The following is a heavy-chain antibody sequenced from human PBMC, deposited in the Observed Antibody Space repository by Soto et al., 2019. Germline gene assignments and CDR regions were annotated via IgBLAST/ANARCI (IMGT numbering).Heavy chain of an antibody. D-gene: IGHD2-15*01. Sequence: RGSLRLSCAASGFTFSSYAMSWVSQAPGKEMQWVSTIGSGGDTYYADSVKGRFTISRDDSKTTMYLQMNSLRADDAAVYYCAQGLGANFPFSWYLDPWGQGTPVTVSS. J-gene: IGHJ5*02. CDR1: GFTFSSYA. CDR2: IGSGGDT. CDR3: AQGLGANFPFSWYLDP. V-gene: IGHV3-23*01.